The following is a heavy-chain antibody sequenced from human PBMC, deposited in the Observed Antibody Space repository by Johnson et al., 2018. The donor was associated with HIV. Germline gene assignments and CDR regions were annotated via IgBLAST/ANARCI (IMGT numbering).Heavy chain of an antibody. J-gene: IGHJ3*02. Sequence: VQLVESGGVVVHPGGSLRLSCETSRFTFDDYAMHWVRQAPGKGLEWVSLINWDGDSTYYADSVKGRFTISRDNSKNSLYLQMNSLRAEDTALYYCARDISGWYPGAFDIWGQGTMVTVSS. CDR2: INWDGDST. CDR3: ARDISGWYPGAFDI. V-gene: IGHV3-43D*03. CDR1: RFTFDDYA. D-gene: IGHD6-19*01.